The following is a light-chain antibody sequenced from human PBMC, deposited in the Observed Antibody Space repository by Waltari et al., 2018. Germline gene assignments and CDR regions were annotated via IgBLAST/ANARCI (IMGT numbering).Light chain of an antibody. V-gene: IGKV3-15*01. CDR1: QNVRSR. J-gene: IGKJ4*01. CDR2: DAS. Sequence: EIVMTQSPATLSVSPGARATLSCRASQNVRSRLAWYQQKPGQAPRLLIYDASARATGIPARFSGSGSGTEFTLTISSLQSEDFAVYFCQQYDNWPPLTFGGGTKVEIK. CDR3: QQYDNWPPLT.